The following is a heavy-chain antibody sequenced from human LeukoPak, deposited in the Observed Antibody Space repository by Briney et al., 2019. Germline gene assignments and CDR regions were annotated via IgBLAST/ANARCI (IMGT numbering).Heavy chain of an antibody. D-gene: IGHD3-22*01. J-gene: IGHJ5*02. CDR2: IYYSGST. Sequence: SETLSLTCTVSGGSISSYYWSWIRQPPGKGLEWIGYIYYSGSTNYNPSLKSRVTISVDTSKNQFSLKLSSVTAADTAVYYCARSTTPDYYDSSGKATWGQGTLVTVSS. CDR3: ARSTTPDYYDSSGKAT. CDR1: GGSISSYY. V-gene: IGHV4-59*08.